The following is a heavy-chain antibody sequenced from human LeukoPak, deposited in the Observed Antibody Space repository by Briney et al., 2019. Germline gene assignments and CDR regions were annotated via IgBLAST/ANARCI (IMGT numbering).Heavy chain of an antibody. V-gene: IGHV3-9*01. J-gene: IGHJ4*02. CDR1: GFTFDDYA. CDR3: AKTGPIAVAGLLFDY. Sequence: PGGSLRLSCAASGFTFDDYAMQWVRQAPGKGLEWVSGISWNSDSTGYADSVKGRFTISRDNSKNTLYLQMNSLRAEDTAVYYCAKTGPIAVAGLLFDYWGQGTLVTVSS. CDR2: ISWNSDST. D-gene: IGHD6-19*01.